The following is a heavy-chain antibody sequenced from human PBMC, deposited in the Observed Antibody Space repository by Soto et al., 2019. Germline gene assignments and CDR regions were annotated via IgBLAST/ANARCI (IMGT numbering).Heavy chain of an antibody. V-gene: IGHV1-46*01. CDR2: INPSLGRA. CDR3: ARAPYSYTSFFFDY. Sequence: QVQVVQSGTEVKKPGASVKVSCRASGYTFTAYHMHWVRQAPGQGLEWLGIINPSLGRANYALKFQDRVAMTWDTSTSTVYMELTSLKSYDTAVYYCARAPYSYTSFFFDYWGQGTLVTVSS. D-gene: IGHD1-26*01. CDR1: GYTFTAYH. J-gene: IGHJ4*02.